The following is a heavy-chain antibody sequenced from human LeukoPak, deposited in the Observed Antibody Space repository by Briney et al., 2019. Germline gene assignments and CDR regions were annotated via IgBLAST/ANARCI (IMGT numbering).Heavy chain of an antibody. CDR3: ARGGGDY. CDR1: GFTFSDYW. Sequence: GGSLRLSCVASGFTFSDYWMIWVRQAPGKGLEWVANIKQDGSDKKYVDSVKGRFTISRDNAKNSLYLQMDSLRDEDTAVYYCARGGGDYWGQGTLVTVTS. CDR2: IKQDGSDK. V-gene: IGHV3-7*01. D-gene: IGHD1-26*01. J-gene: IGHJ4*02.